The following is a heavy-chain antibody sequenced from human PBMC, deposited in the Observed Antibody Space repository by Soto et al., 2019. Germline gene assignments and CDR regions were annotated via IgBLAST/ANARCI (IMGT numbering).Heavy chain of an antibody. CDR3: ASSYCGGNCYSKLPLDYSYYGMDV. Sequence: QVQLVQSGAEVKRPGASVKVSCKASGYTFTNYGISWVRQAPGQGLEWMGWISAYNGNINYAQKLQGRVTMTTDTSTSTAYMELRSLRSDDTAMYYCASSYCGGNCYSKLPLDYSYYGMDVWGQGTTVTVSS. CDR2: ISAYNGNI. D-gene: IGHD2-21*02. J-gene: IGHJ6*02. V-gene: IGHV1-18*01. CDR1: GYTFTNYG.